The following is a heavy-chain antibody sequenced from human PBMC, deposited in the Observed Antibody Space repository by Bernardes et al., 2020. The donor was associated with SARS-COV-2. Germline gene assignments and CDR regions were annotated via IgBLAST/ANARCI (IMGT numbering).Heavy chain of an antibody. Sequence: SETLSLTCTVSGDSIISNYWCWIRQPPGKGLEWIGYIYHNGNSNYNPSPRSRLTMSVDMAKNQFSLKLSSVTATDTAVYYCSIREWNSVTDAYYFDFWGQGSLVTASS. J-gene: IGHJ4*02. CDR2: IYHNGNS. D-gene: IGHD1-7*01. V-gene: IGHV4-59*08. CDR3: SIREWNSVTDAYYFDF. CDR1: GDSIISNY.